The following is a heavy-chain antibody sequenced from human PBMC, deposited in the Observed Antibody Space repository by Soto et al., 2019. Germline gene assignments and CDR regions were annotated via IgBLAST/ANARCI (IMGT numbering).Heavy chain of an antibody. Sequence: PGGSLRLSCAASGFTFSSHAMHWVRQAPGRGLEWLAGLLFDGTNDFYADTVKGRAAVSRDNSKNTLYLQLENLGPQDTAVYYCQRGKEWFSLWQLDNWGLGTLATVSS. D-gene: IGHD3-3*01. CDR3: QRGKEWFSLWQLDN. V-gene: IGHV3-30*09. CDR2: LLFDGTND. CDR1: GFTFSSHA. J-gene: IGHJ4*02.